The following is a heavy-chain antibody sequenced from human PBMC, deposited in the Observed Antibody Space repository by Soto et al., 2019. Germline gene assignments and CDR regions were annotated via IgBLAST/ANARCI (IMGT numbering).Heavy chain of an antibody. CDR2: ITSDGSTT. J-gene: IGHJ6*02. CDR1: GFTFSSFW. Sequence: EVQLVESGGGLVQPGGSLRLSCAASGFTFSSFWMHWVRQAPGKGLVWVSRITSDGSTTNYADSVKGRFTISRDNAKNTVFLQMNSLRAEDTAVYYCARDEYYDFWSGYSIPPYYYYGMDVWGQGTTVTVSS. D-gene: IGHD3-3*01. V-gene: IGHV3-74*01. CDR3: ARDEYYDFWSGYSIPPYYYYGMDV.